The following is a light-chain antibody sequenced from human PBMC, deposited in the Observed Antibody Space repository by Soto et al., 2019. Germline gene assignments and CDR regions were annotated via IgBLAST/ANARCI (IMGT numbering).Light chain of an antibody. CDR2: DAS. J-gene: IGKJ4*01. CDR3: QQYDNLVT. CDR1: QDISNY. V-gene: IGKV1-33*01. Sequence: DIQMTQSPSSLSATGGCRVTITCQASQDISNYLNWYQQKPGKAPKLLIYDASSLETWVSLRFSGSRSGTDFTFTHCSPQPEDTATYDGQQYDNLVTFGGGTKV.